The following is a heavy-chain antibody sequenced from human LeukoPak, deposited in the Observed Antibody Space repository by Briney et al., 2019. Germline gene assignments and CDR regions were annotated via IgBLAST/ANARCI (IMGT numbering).Heavy chain of an antibody. J-gene: IGHJ5*02. Sequence: SETLSLTCTVSGGSISSTSYYWGWIRQPPGKGLEWIASIYYSGSTYYNPSLKSQVTISVDTSKNQFSLKLSSVTAADTAVYYCARLLRVGYCSTTSCNWFDPWGQGTLVTVSS. V-gene: IGHV4-39*07. CDR3: ARLLRVGYCSTTSCNWFDP. CDR2: IYYSGST. CDR1: GGSISSTSYY. D-gene: IGHD2-2*03.